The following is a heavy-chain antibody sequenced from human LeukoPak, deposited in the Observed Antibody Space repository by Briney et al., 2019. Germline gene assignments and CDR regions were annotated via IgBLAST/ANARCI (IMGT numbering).Heavy chain of an antibody. J-gene: IGHJ3*02. CDR3: ARAAVAGPTVALDI. D-gene: IGHD6-19*01. CDR1: GGTFTSYA. CDR2: IIPIFGTA. V-gene: IGHV1-69*06. Sequence: ASVKVSCKASGGTFTSYAISWVRQAPGQGLEWMGGIIPIFGTANYAQKFQGRVTITADKSTSTAYMELSSPRSEDTAVYYCARAAVAGPTVALDIWGQGTMVTVSS.